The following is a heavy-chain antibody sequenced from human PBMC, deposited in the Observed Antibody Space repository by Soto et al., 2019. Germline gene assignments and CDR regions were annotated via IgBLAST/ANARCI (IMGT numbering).Heavy chain of an antibody. V-gene: IGHV3-9*01. CDR2: ISWNSGSI. CDR3: AKGPHYSNYDSWFDP. D-gene: IGHD4-4*01. J-gene: IGHJ5*02. Sequence: GGSLRLSCAASGFTFDDYAMHWVRQAPGKGLEWVSGISWNSGSIGYADSVKGRFTISRDNAKNSLYLQMNSLRAEDTALYYCAKGPHYSNYDSWFDPWGQGTLVTVSS. CDR1: GFTFDDYA.